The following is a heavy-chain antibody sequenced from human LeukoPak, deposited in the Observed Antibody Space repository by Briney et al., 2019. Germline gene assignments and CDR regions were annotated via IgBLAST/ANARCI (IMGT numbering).Heavy chain of an antibody. CDR1: GYTLTELS. D-gene: IGHD1-26*01. CDR3: ARDSIVGYYYYGMDV. CDR2: INPNSGGT. V-gene: IGHV1-2*02. J-gene: IGHJ6*02. Sequence: ASVKVSCKVSGYTLTELSMHWVRQAPGQGLEWMGWINPNSGGTNYAQKFQGRVTMTRDTSISTAYMELSRLRSDDTAVYYCARDSIVGYYYYGMDVWGQGTTVTVSS.